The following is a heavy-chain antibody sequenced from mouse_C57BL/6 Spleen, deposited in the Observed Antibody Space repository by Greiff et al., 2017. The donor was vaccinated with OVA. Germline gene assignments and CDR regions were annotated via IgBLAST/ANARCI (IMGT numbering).Heavy chain of an antibody. D-gene: IGHD1-1*01. Sequence: QVQLQQPGAELVRPGTSVKLSCKASGYTFTSYWMHWVKQRPGQGLEWIGVIDPSDSYTNYNQKFKGKATLTVDTSSSTAYMQLSSLTSEDSAVYYCARSGPYYYGSSYYFDDWGQGTTLTVSS. V-gene: IGHV1-59*01. CDR1: GYTFTSYW. CDR2: IDPSDSYT. J-gene: IGHJ2*01. CDR3: ARSGPYYYGSSYYFDD.